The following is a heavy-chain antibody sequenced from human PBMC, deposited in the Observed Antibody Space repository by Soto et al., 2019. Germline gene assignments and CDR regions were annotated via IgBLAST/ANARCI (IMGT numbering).Heavy chain of an antibody. D-gene: IGHD2-2*01. J-gene: IGHJ5*02. CDR3: ARDRRVHPTSA. V-gene: IGHV3-30*03. Sequence: SMNIACAASRFTFKTYYMHWVRQAPGKGLEWVAIISFDGNNKYYADSVKGRFTISRDNSKNTLSLNMNSLRPNDTGIYYCARDRRVHPTSACGQGIL. CDR1: RFTFKTYY. CDR2: ISFDGNNK.